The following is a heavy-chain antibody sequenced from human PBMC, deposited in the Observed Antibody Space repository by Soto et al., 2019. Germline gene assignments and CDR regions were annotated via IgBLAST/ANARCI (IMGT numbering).Heavy chain of an antibody. J-gene: IGHJ4*02. CDR2: TSYDGSNK. CDR1: GFTFSSYG. D-gene: IGHD6-13*01. CDR3: ARDREPRIAAAGTGFDF. Sequence: GGSLRLSCAASGFTFSSYGMHWVRQAPGKGLEWVAVTSYDGSNKYYADSVKGRFTISRDNSKNTLYLQMNSLRAEDTAVYYCARDREPRIAAAGTGFDFWGQGALVTVSS. V-gene: IGHV3-30*03.